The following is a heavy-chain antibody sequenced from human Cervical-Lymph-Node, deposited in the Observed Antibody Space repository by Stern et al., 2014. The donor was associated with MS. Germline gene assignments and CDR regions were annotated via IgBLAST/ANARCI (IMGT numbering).Heavy chain of an antibody. CDR3: ARGNWNYEGMGY. D-gene: IGHD1-7*01. CDR1: GFTFSNYG. J-gene: IGHJ4*02. V-gene: IGHV3-33*01. Sequence: QVHLGESGGGVVQPGRSLRLSCAASGFTFSNYGMHWVRQAPGKGLERLAVIWSDGNKKYYADSAMGRFTISRDNSKNTLFLQMSSLTAEDTALYYCARGNWNYEGMGYWGQGTLVTVSS. CDR2: IWSDGNKK.